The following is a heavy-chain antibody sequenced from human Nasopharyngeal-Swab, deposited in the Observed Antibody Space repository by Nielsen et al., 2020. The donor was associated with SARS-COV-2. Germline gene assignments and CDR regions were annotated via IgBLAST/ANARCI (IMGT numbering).Heavy chain of an antibody. Sequence: GGSLRLSCAASGFTFSNAWMNWVRQAPGEGLEWVGRIKSKTDGGTTDYAAPVKGRFTISRDDSKNTLYLQMNSLKTEDTAVYYCTTGDSGSYYAYYYYYMDVWGKGTTVTVSS. CDR2: IKSKTDGGTT. J-gene: IGHJ6*03. D-gene: IGHD1-26*01. CDR1: GFTFSNAW. CDR3: TTGDSGSYYAYYYYYMDV. V-gene: IGHV3-15*07.